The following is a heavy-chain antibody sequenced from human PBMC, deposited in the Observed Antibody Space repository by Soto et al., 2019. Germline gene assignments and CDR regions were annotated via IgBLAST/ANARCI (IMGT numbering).Heavy chain of an antibody. CDR3: ATDSGSPLDY. D-gene: IGHD3-10*01. J-gene: IGHJ4*02. CDR1: GFTFSSYG. CDR2: ISYDGSNK. Sequence: QVQLVESGGGVVQPGRSLRLSCAASGFTFSSYGMHWVRQAPGKGLEWVAVISYDGSNKYYADSVKGRFTISRDNSKNTLYLQMNSLRAEDTAVYYCATDSGSPLDYWGQGTLVTVSS. V-gene: IGHV3-30*03.